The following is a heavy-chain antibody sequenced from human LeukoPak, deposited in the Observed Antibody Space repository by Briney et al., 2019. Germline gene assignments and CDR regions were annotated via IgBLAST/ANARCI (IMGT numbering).Heavy chain of an antibody. CDR1: GGSISNFY. J-gene: IGHJ6*03. CDR3: ARDWGVSARPGYMDV. CDR2: IYYSGST. Sequence: SETLSLTCTVSGGSISNFYWSWIRQPPGKGLEWIGYIYYSGSTKYNPSLKSRVTISVDTSKNQFSLRLSSVTAADTAVYYCARDWGVSARPGYMDVWGKGTTVTVSS. D-gene: IGHD6-6*01. V-gene: IGHV4-59*01.